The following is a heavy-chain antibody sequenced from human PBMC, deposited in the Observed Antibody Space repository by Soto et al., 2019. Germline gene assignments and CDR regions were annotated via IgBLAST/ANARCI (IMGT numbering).Heavy chain of an antibody. Sequence: GGSLRLSCAASGFTFSDYYMSWIRQAPGKGLEWVSYISSSGSTIYYADSVKGRFTISRDNAKNSLYLQMNSLRAEDTVVYYCASMGGDIVVVPAAMPYYYYYMDVWGKGTTVTVSS. CDR3: ASMGGDIVVVPAAMPYYYYYMDV. CDR1: GFTFSDYY. J-gene: IGHJ6*03. V-gene: IGHV3-11*01. D-gene: IGHD2-2*01. CDR2: ISSSGSTI.